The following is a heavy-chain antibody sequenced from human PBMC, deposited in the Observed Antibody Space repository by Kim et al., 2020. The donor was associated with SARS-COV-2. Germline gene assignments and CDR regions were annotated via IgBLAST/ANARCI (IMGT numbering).Heavy chain of an antibody. CDR3: TTSNWNDDSDYYYYGMYV. CDR2: IRSKANSYAT. J-gene: IGHJ6*02. CDR1: GFTFSGSA. Sequence: GGSLRLSCAASGFTFSGSAMHWVRQASGKGLEWVGRIRSKANSYATAYAASVKGRFTISRDESKNTAYLQMNSLKTEDTSVYYCTTSNWNDDSDYYYYGMYVWGQGTTVTVSS. D-gene: IGHD1-1*01. V-gene: IGHV3-73*01.